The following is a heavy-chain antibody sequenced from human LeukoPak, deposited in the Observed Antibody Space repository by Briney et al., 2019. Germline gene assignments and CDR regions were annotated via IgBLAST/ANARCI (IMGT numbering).Heavy chain of an antibody. V-gene: IGHV1-18*01. CDR1: GYTFNTYG. CDR2: ISGYNGKT. Sequence: ASVKVSCKSSGYTFNTYGITWVRQAPGQGLEWMGWISGYNGKTKYAQKIQDRVTMTTDTSTTTAYMELRSLRSDDTAVYYCARAGVEMSTSCYGCPYYYMDVWGKGTTVTISS. D-gene: IGHD2-2*01. J-gene: IGHJ6*03. CDR3: ARAGVEMSTSCYGCPYYYMDV.